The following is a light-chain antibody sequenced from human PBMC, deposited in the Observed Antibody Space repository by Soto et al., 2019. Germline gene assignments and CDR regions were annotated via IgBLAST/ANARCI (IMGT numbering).Light chain of an antibody. CDR2: LGS. CDR3: MQALQTPWT. Sequence: DIVMTQSPLSLPVTPGEPASISCRSSQSLLHSDGYNYLDWYLQKPGQSPQLLICLGSNRASGVPDRFSGSGSGTDFTPTISRVEADDFGVYFCMQALQTPWTFGQGTQVDVK. J-gene: IGKJ1*01. CDR1: QSLLHSDGYNY. V-gene: IGKV2-28*01.